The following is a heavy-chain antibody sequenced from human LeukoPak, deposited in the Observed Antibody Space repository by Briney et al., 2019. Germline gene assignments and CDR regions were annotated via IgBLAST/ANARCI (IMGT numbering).Heavy chain of an antibody. J-gene: IGHJ6*03. V-gene: IGHV4-59*01. D-gene: IGHD3-9*01. CDR1: GGSISSYY. CDR2: IYDSGST. Sequence: PSETLSLTCTVSGGSISSYYWSWIRQPPGKGLEWIGHIYDSGSTNYNPSLKSRVTISVDTSKNQFSLKLSSVTAADTAVYYCARGLPPEDYLLRYFDWLSPYMDVWGKGTTATVSS. CDR3: ARGLPPEDYLLRYFDWLSPYMDV.